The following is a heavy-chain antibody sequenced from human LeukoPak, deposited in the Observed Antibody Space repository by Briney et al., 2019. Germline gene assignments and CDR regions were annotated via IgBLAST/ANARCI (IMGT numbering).Heavy chain of an antibody. V-gene: IGHV1-2*02. J-gene: IGHJ6*02. Sequence: ASVKVSCKASGYTFTGYYMHWVRQAPGQGLEWMGWINPNSGGTNYAQKFQGRVTMTRDTSISTAYMELSRLRSDDTAVYYCARDGAYCGGDCYNGYYHGMDVWGQGTTVTVSS. CDR2: INPNSGGT. CDR1: GYTFTGYY. D-gene: IGHD2-21*02. CDR3: ARDGAYCGGDCYNGYYHGMDV.